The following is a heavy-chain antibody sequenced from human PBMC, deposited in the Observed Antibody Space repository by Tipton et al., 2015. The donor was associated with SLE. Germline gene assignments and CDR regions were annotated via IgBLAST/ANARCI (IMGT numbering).Heavy chain of an antibody. V-gene: IGHV4-39*07. CDR2: IFYSGST. D-gene: IGHD1-26*01. CDR1: GGAIRSSNY. CDR3: ARGGGSYYDY. Sequence: TLSLTCGVSGGAIRSSNYWGWIRQSPGRGLEWIASIFYSGSTYYNLSLKSRVTISVDTSKNQFSLRVNSVTAADTAVYYCARGGGSYYDYWGQGTLVTVSS. J-gene: IGHJ4*02.